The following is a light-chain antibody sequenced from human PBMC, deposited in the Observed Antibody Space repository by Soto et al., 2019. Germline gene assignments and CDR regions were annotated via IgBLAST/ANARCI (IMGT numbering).Light chain of an antibody. J-gene: IGLJ1*01. CDR3: QSFDSSRIGV. CDR1: HSDIGAGYG. V-gene: IGLV1-40*01. CDR2: DTT. Sequence: QSVLTQPPSVTGAPGQRVTISCTGSHSDIGAGYGVHWYQQFPHSAPKLLIYDTTNRPSGVPDRFSGSRSGTSASLAITGLQAEDEADYYCQSFDSSRIGVFGSGTKVTVL.